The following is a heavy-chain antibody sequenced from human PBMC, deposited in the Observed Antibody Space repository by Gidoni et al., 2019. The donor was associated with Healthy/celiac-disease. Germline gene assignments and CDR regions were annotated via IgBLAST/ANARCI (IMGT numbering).Heavy chain of an antibody. CDR2: ISSSGSTI. CDR1: GFPFSDYY. CDR3: ARKEAAAPFFGYYYYGMDV. Sequence: QVQLVESGGGLVKPGGSLRLSCAASGFPFSDYYMSWIRQDPGKGLEWVSYISSSGSTIYYADSVKGRFTISRDNAKNSLYLQMNSLRAEDTAVYYCARKEAAAPFFGYYYYGMDVWGQGTTVTVSS. D-gene: IGHD6-13*01. J-gene: IGHJ6*02. V-gene: IGHV3-11*01.